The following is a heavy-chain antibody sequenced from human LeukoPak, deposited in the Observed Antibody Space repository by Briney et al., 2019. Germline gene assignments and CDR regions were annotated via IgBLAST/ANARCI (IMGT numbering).Heavy chain of an antibody. CDR2: ISGSGGST. Sequence: PGGSLRLSCAASGFTFSSYSMNWVRQAPGKGLEWVSAISGSGGSTYYADSVKGRFTISRDNAKNSLYLQMNSLRAEDTAVYYCARDINGVCCTFDYWGQGTLVTVSS. CDR3: ARDINGVCCTFDY. D-gene: IGHD2-8*01. J-gene: IGHJ4*02. CDR1: GFTFSSYS. V-gene: IGHV3-21*01.